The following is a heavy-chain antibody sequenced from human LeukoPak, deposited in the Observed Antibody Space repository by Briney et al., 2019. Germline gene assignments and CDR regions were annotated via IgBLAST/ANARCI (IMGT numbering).Heavy chain of an antibody. CDR3: ARHVAVGSSWPYYFDY. Sequence: SETLSLTCTVSGGSISRYYWSWIRQPPGKGLEWIGYIYYSGSTNYNPSLKSRVTLSVDTSKNQFSPKLSSVTAADTAVYYCARHVAVGSSWPYYFDYWGQGTLVTVSS. D-gene: IGHD6-13*01. J-gene: IGHJ4*02. V-gene: IGHV4-59*08. CDR2: IYYSGST. CDR1: GGSISRYY.